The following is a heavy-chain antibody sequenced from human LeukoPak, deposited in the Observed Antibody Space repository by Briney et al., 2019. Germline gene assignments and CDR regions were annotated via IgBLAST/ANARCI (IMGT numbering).Heavy chain of an antibody. Sequence: SETLSLTCNVSGGSISTTTNSWGWAWIRQRPTKGLEWIGSIYYGGSPYYTSSLKSRVTISVDTSKNQFSLKLSSVTAADTAVYYCARVINPAGYYYMDVWGKGTTVTVSS. CDR3: ARVINPAGYYYMDV. CDR1: GGSISTTTNS. J-gene: IGHJ6*03. CDR2: IYYGGSP. D-gene: IGHD3-10*01. V-gene: IGHV4-39*07.